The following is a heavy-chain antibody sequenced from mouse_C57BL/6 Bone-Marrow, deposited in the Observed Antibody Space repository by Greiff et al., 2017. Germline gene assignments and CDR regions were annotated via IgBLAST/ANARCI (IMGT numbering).Heavy chain of an antibody. Sequence: VQLQQSGPGLVKPGASVKISCKASGYTFTDYYINWVKQRPGQGLEWIGWIFPGSGSTYYNEKFKGKATLTVDKSSSTAYMLLSSLTSEDSAVYFCARSSRQLRRGFAYWGQGTLVTVSA. V-gene: IGHV1-75*01. CDR3: ARSSRQLRRGFAY. CDR1: GYTFTDYY. D-gene: IGHD3-2*02. CDR2: IFPGSGST. J-gene: IGHJ3*01.